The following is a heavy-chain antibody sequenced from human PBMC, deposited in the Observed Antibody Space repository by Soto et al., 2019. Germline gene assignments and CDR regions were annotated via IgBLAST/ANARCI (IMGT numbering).Heavy chain of an antibody. D-gene: IGHD2-21*02. CDR2: IRVSGGST. CDR3: AKIPDIVVVTFLFFCYDTATTEIYF. J-gene: IGHJ4*01. V-gene: IGHV3-23*01. Sequence: EWVSAIRVSGGSTYYADSVKGRFTISRDNSKNTLYLQMNSLRAEDTAVYYCAKIPDIVVVTFLFFCYDTATTEIYF.